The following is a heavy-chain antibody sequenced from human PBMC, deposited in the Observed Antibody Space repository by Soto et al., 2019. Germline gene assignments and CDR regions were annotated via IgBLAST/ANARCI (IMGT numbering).Heavy chain of an antibody. CDR2: ISWNSGSI. CDR1: GFTFDDYA. D-gene: IGHD1-1*01. V-gene: IGHV3-9*01. Sequence: DVQLVESGGGLVQPGRSLRLSCAASGFTFDDYAMHWVRQAPGKGLEWVSGISWNSGSIGYADSVKGRFTISRDNAKNSLYLQMNSLRAEDTALYYCAKDKRYHYYYYGMDVWGQGTTVTVSS. J-gene: IGHJ6*02. CDR3: AKDKRYHYYYYGMDV.